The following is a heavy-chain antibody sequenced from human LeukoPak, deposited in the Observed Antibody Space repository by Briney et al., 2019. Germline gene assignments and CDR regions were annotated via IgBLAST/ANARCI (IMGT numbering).Heavy chain of an antibody. CDR3: AKGQQLVRSNWFDP. V-gene: IGHV3-23*01. Sequence: GGSLRLSCVVSEFTFSSHAMTWVRQSPGKGLEWVSSISTSGAGTYYADSVKGRFTISRDNAKNSLYLQMNSLRAEDMALYYCAKGQQLVRSNWFDPWGQGTLVTVSS. J-gene: IGHJ5*02. D-gene: IGHD6-13*01. CDR1: EFTFSSHA. CDR2: ISTSGAGT.